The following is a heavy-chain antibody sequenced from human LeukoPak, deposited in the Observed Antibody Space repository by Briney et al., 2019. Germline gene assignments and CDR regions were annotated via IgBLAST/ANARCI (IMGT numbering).Heavy chain of an antibody. CDR1: GFIFSNDW. V-gene: IGHV3-15*01. CDR2: IKNKIDGGTA. CDR3: TSYNDRDAFNI. D-gene: IGHD3-3*01. J-gene: IGHJ3*02. Sequence: GGSLRLSCAASGFIFSNDWMSWARQAPGKGLEWVGRIKNKIDGGTADYAAPVKGRFTISRDDSKNMLYLQMNSLRTEDTAVYYCTSYNDRDAFNIWGQGTMVTVS.